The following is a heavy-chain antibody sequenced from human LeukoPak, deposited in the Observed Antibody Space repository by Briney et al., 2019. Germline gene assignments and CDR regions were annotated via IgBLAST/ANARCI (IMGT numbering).Heavy chain of an antibody. CDR2: IYYSGST. CDR3: AREGSDYYYMDV. Sequence: SETLSLTCTVSGGSISSSSYYWGWIRQPPGKGLEWIGSIYYSGSTYYNPSLKSRVTISVDTSKNQFSLKLSSVTAADTAVYYCAREGSDYYYMDVWGKGTTVTVSS. J-gene: IGHJ6*03. CDR1: GGSISSSSYY. V-gene: IGHV4-39*07.